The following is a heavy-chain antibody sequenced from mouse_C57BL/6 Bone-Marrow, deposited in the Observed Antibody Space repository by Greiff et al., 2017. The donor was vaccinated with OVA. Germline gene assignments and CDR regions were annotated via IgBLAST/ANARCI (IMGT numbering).Heavy chain of an antibody. J-gene: IGHJ2*01. V-gene: IGHV1-54*01. D-gene: IGHD1-1*01. CDR2: INPESGGT. CDR1: GYAFTNYL. Sequence: QVQLQQSGAELVRPGTSVKVSCKASGYAFTNYLIEWVKQRPGQGLEWIGVINPESGGTNYNEKFKGKATLTADKSSSTAYMQLSSLTSEDSAVYFCARSLITTVVAHFDYWGQGTTLTVSS. CDR3: ARSLITTVVAHFDY.